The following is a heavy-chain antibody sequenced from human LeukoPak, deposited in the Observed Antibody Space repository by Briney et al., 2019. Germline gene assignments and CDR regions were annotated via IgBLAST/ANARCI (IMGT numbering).Heavy chain of an antibody. CDR1: GFTLSSYA. CDR2: ISYDGSNK. D-gene: IGHD2-2*02. V-gene: IGHV3-30-3*01. Sequence: PGGSLRLSCAASGFTLSSYAMHWVRQAPGKGLEWVAVISYDGSNKYYADSVKGRFTISRDNSKNTLYLQMNSLRAEDTAVYYCARGGWASCYKYWGQGTLVTVSS. J-gene: IGHJ4*02. CDR3: ARGGWASCYKY.